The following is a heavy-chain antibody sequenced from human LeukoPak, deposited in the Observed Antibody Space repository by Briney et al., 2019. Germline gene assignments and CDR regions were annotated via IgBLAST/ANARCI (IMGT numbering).Heavy chain of an antibody. CDR1: GFTFSSYA. Sequence: GGSLRLSCAASGFTFSSYAMSWVRQAPGKGLEWVSGISGSGGSTYYADSVKGRFTISRDNSKKTLYLQMNSLRAEDTAVYYCAELGITMIGGVWGKGTTVTISS. J-gene: IGHJ6*04. CDR3: AELGITMIGGV. D-gene: IGHD3-10*02. V-gene: IGHV3-23*01. CDR2: ISGSGGST.